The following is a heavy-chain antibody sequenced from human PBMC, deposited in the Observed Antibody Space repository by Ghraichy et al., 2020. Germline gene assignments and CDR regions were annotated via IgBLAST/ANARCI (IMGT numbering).Heavy chain of an antibody. CDR3: ARGIIRSYCTGGVCYFDY. J-gene: IGHJ4*02. Sequence: ASVKVSCKASGYTFTSYGISWVRQAPGQGLEWMGWISAYNGNTNYAQKLQGRVTMTTDTSTSTAYMELRSLRSDDTAVYYCARGIIRSYCTGGVCYFDYWGQGTLVTVSS. D-gene: IGHD2-8*02. CDR2: ISAYNGNT. V-gene: IGHV1-18*01. CDR1: GYTFTSYG.